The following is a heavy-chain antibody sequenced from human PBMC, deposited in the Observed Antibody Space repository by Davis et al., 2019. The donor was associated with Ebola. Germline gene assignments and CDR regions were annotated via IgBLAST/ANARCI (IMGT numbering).Heavy chain of an antibody. V-gene: IGHV4-34*01. J-gene: IGHJ6*02. Sequence: SETLSLTCAVYGGSFSGYYWSWIRQPPGKGLEWIGEINHSGSTNYNPSLKSRVTISVDKSKNQFSLKLSSVTAADTAVYYCARKRWSYYYYGMDVWGQGTTVTVSS. CDR1: GGSFSGYY. D-gene: IGHD4-23*01. CDR3: ARKRWSYYYYGMDV. CDR2: INHSGST.